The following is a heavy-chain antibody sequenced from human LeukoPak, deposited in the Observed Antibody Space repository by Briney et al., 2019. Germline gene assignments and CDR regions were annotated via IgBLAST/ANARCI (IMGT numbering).Heavy chain of an antibody. Sequence: ASVKVSCKASGGTFISYAISWVRQAPGPGLEWMGWISAYNGNTNYAQKLQGRVTMTTDTSTSTAFMELRSLRSDDTAVYYCARDQGSEAVLYYYYGMDVWGQGTTVTVSS. D-gene: IGHD2-15*01. J-gene: IGHJ6*02. CDR3: ARDQGSEAVLYYYYGMDV. CDR2: ISAYNGNT. CDR1: GGTFISYA. V-gene: IGHV1-18*01.